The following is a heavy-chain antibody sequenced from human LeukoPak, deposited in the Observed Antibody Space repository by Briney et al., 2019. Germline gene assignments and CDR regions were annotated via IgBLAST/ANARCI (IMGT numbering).Heavy chain of an antibody. CDR1: GFTVSSYY. J-gene: IGHJ3*02. D-gene: IGHD3-22*01. CDR2: IYAGGYT. V-gene: IGHV3-53*01. CDR3: ARGQNYYDSSGYYSI. Sequence: GRSLRLSCAASGFTVSSYYMTWVRQAPGKGMEWVSIIYAGGYTNYADCVKGRFTISRDNSKNTLYRQMNSLRAEDTAVYYCARGQNYYDSSGYYSIWGQGTMVTVSS.